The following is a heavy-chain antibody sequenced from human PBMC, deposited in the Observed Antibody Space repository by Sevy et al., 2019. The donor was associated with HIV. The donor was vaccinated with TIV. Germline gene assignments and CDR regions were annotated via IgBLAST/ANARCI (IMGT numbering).Heavy chain of an antibody. J-gene: IGHJ4*02. CDR2: IYREDSET. D-gene: IGHD3-22*01. Sequence: GGSLRLSCQGSGYSFTSHWIGWVRHMPGKGLEWMGIIYREDSETRYSPSFQGQVTFSADKSTSTAYLQWSSLKASDTAMYYCATSRSGYFDSSGYYIYWGQGTLVTVSS. V-gene: IGHV5-51*01. CDR3: ATSRSGYFDSSGYYIY. CDR1: GYSFTSHW.